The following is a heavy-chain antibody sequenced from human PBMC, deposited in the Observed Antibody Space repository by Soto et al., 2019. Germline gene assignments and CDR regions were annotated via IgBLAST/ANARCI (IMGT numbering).Heavy chain of an antibody. D-gene: IGHD6-13*01. V-gene: IGHV3-48*01. Sequence: PWGSLRLSCAASGFTFSSYSMNWVRQAPGKGLEWVSYISSSSSTIYYADSVKGRFTISRDNSKNTLYLQMNSLRAEDTAVYYCARVLQPGYSSSWYRYWGQGTLVTSPQ. CDR2: ISSSSSTI. CDR3: ARVLQPGYSSSWYRY. J-gene: IGHJ4*02. CDR1: GFTFSSYS.